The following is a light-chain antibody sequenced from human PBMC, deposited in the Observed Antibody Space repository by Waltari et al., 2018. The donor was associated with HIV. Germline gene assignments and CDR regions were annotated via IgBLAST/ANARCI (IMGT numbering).Light chain of an antibody. CDR3: QQYNNWPLT. CDR2: GAS. V-gene: IGKV3-15*01. CDR1: QSVSSN. J-gene: IGKJ4*01. Sequence: EIVMTQSPATLSVSPGESATLSCRASQSVSSNLAWYQQKPGQAPRIRIYGASTRATGIPARFSGSGSGTEFTLTISSLQSEDFAVYYCQQYNNWPLTFGGGTKVEIK.